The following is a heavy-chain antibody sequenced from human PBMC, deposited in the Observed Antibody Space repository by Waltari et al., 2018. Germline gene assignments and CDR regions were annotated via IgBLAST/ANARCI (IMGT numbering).Heavy chain of an antibody. CDR1: GFIFSKYS. CDR3: ARERHDYGDFGAY. J-gene: IGHJ4*02. Sequence: EVHLVESGGALVQPGGSLRLSCAASGFIFSKYSMNWVRQAPGKGPEWVSYISSRGTTRSYADSVKGRFTIARDNAKNSLYLEMTSLRAEDTAVYYCARERHDYGDFGAYWGQGTLVKVSS. V-gene: IGHV3-48*04. D-gene: IGHD4-17*01. CDR2: ISSRGTTR.